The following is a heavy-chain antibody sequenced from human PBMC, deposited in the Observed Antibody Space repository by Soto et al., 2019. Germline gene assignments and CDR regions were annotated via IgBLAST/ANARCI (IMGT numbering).Heavy chain of an antibody. J-gene: IGHJ3*02. D-gene: IGHD3-3*01. CDR1: GFTVSSNY. V-gene: IGHV3-66*01. CDR3: AREATQYYDFWSRTPEHAFDI. Sequence: GGSLRLSCAASGFTVSSNYMSWVRQAPGKGLEWVSVIYSGGSTYYADSVKGRFTISRDNSKNTLYLQMNSLRAEDTAVYYCAREATQYYDFWSRTPEHAFDIWGQGTMVTVSS. CDR2: IYSGGST.